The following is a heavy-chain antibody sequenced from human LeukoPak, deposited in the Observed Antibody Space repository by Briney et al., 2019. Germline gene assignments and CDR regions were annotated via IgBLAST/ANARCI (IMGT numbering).Heavy chain of an antibody. D-gene: IGHD3-10*01. V-gene: IGHV4-4*07. CDR3: ARLPKSGSGRQGWFDP. CDR1: GGSISSYY. J-gene: IGHJ5*02. CDR2: IYTSGRT. Sequence: SETLSLTCTVSGGSISSYYWSWIRQPAGKGLEWIGRIYTSGRTNYNPSLKSRVTMSVDTSKNQFSLKLSSVTAADTAVYYCARLPKSGSGRQGWFDPWGQGTLVTVSS.